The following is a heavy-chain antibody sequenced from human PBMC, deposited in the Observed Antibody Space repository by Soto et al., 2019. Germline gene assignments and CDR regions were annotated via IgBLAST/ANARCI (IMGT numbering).Heavy chain of an antibody. CDR1: GFTFTTYG. D-gene: IGHD2-2*01. CDR3: AKDRGYCSSTICFNIPDFDY. CDR2: ISYDGSNK. V-gene: IGHV3-30*18. Sequence: PGGSLTLSCAASGFTFTTYGMNWVRQAPGKGLEWVAVISYDGSNKLYADSVRGRFAISRDNSKNTLYLQMDSLRPEDTAVYYCAKDRGYCSSTICFNIPDFDYWGQGAQVTVYS. J-gene: IGHJ4*02.